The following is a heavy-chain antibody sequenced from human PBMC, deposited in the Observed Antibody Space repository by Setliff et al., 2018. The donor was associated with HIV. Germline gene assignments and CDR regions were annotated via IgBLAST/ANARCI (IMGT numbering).Heavy chain of an antibody. Sequence: SETLSLTCTVSGGSISSSSYYWGWIRQQPGKGLEWIGYIYYSGSTYYNPSLKSRVTISVDTSKNQFSLKLSSVTAADTAVYYCARGYPVSYYYYMDVWGKGTTVTVSS. CDR2: IYYSGST. CDR1: GGSISSSSYY. J-gene: IGHJ6*03. CDR3: ARGYPVSYYYYMDV. D-gene: IGHD3-16*02. V-gene: IGHV4-31*03.